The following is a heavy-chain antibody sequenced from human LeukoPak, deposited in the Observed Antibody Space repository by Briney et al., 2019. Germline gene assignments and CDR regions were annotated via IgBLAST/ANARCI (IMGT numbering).Heavy chain of an antibody. V-gene: IGHV4-59*08. J-gene: IGHJ4*02. CDR3: ARHVGPGYSYGFDN. D-gene: IGHD5-18*01. CDR2: ISYSGST. CDR1: GGSISRHY. Sequence: PSETLSLTCTVSGGSISRHYWSWIRQAPGKGLEWIGYISYSGSTNYNPSLKSRVTISVDTSKNQFSLKLSSVTAADTAVFYYARHVGPGYSYGFDNWGQGTLVTVSS.